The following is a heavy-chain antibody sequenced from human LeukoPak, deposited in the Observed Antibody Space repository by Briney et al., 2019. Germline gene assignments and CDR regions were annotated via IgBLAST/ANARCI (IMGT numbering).Heavy chain of an antibody. V-gene: IGHV1-46*01. Sequence: ASVKVSCKASGYTFTSYYMHWVRQAPGQGLEWMGVINPSGGSTSYAQKFQGRVTMTRDTSTSTVYMELSSLRSEDTAVYYCARERGYSYGATYFGYWGQGTLVTVSS. D-gene: IGHD5-18*01. CDR1: GYTFTSYY. CDR3: ARERGYSYGATYFGY. J-gene: IGHJ4*02. CDR2: INPSGGST.